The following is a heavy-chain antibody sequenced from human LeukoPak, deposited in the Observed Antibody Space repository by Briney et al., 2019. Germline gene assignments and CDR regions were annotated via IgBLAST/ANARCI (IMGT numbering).Heavy chain of an antibody. Sequence: SETLSLTCTVSGGSISSYYWSWIRQPPGKGLEWIGYLFYSGNTNSHPSLKSRVTISADTSKNQFSLRLNSVTAADTAVYFCGRVRTGNTGSPEYFEDWGQGTLVTVSS. J-gene: IGHJ1*01. CDR3: GRVRTGNTGSPEYFED. D-gene: IGHD5-12*01. V-gene: IGHV4-59*01. CDR1: GGSISSYY. CDR2: LFYSGNT.